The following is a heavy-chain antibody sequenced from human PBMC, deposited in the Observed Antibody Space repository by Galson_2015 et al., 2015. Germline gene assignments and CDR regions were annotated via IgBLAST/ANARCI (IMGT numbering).Heavy chain of an antibody. CDR2: ISGSGGST. CDR1: GFTFSSYA. D-gene: IGHD6-6*01. CDR3: AKDKESYSTSPHDY. V-gene: IGHV3-23*01. Sequence: SLRLSCAASGFTFSSYAMSWVRQAPGRGLEWVSAISGSGGSTYYADSVKGRLTISRDNSKNTLYLQMNSLRAEDTAIYYCAKDKESYSTSPHDYWGQGTLVTVSS. J-gene: IGHJ4*02.